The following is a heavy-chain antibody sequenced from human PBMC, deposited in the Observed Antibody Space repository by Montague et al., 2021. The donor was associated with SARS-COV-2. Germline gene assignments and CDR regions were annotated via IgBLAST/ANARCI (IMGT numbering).Heavy chain of an antibody. CDR1: GFSLSTSGMC. J-gene: IGHJ3*02. CDR2: IDWDDDK. CDR3: ARIWGATRGDAFDI. V-gene: IGHV2-70*01. Sequence: PTQTLTLTCTFSGFSLSTSGMCVSWIRQPPGKALEWLALIDWDDDKYYSTSLKTRLTISKDTSKNQVVLTMTNMDPVDAATYYCARIWGATRGDAFDIWGQGTMVTVSS. D-gene: IGHD1-26*01.